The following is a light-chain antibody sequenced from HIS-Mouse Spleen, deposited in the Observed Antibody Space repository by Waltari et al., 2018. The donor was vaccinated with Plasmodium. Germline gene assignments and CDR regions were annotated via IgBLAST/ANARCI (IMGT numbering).Light chain of an antibody. CDR1: QSSSSW. Sequence: DIQMTQSPSTLSASVGDRVTITCRARQSSSSWLAWYQQKTGKAPKLLIYKASSVESGVPSRFSVSGSGTEFTLTISSLQPYDFATYYCQQYNSYSWTFGQGTKVEIK. V-gene: IGKV1-5*03. J-gene: IGKJ1*01. CDR2: KAS. CDR3: QQYNSYSWT.